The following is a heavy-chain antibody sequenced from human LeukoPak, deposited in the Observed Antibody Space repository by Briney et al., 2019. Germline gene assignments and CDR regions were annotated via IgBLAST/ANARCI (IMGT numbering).Heavy chain of an antibody. CDR3: ARVRRGYSYGYFDY. CDR1: GGSISGSISSYY. J-gene: IGHJ4*02. Sequence: PSETLSLTCTVSGGSISGSISSYYWNWIRQPPGKGLEWTGCIYYSGSTNYNPSLKSRVTISVDTSKNQFSLKLSSVTAADTAVYYCARVRRGYSYGYFDYWGRGTLVTVSS. V-gene: IGHV4-61*01. CDR2: IYYSGST. D-gene: IGHD5-18*01.